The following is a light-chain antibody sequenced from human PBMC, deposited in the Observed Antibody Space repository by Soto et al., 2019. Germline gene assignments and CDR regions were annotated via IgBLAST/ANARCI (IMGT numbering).Light chain of an antibody. V-gene: IGKV3-15*01. J-gene: IGKJ1*01. CDR2: GAS. Sequence: EIVMTQSPATLSVSPGERATLSCRASQSVSNILAWYQQKPGQAPRLLIYGASTRASGIPARFSGSGSGTEFTLTISSLQSEDLAVFFCQQYNNWPPWTFGQGTKVEI. CDR3: QQYNNWPPWT. CDR1: QSVSNI.